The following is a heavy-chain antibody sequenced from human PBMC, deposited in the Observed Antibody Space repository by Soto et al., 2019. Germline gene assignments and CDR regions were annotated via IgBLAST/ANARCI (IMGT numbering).Heavy chain of an antibody. Sequence: EVHLLESGGGLVQPGGSLRLSCAASGFTFTSFAMTWVRQAPGKGLEWVSRISASGGSTYYAASVKGQFTISRDNSKNTLYLQMNSVRAEDTAVYYCAKDEASAAVLDYWGQGTLVSVSS. V-gene: IGHV3-23*01. D-gene: IGHD6-25*01. J-gene: IGHJ4*02. CDR1: GFTFTSFA. CDR3: AKDEASAAVLDY. CDR2: ISASGGST.